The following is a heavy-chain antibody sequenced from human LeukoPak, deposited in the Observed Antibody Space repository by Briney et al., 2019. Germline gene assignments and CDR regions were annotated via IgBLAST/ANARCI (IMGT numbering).Heavy chain of an antibody. CDR3: ARGEYYDILTGYSSYNWFDP. CDR1: GYTFTSYG. Sequence: GASVKVSCKASGYTFTSYGISWVRQAPGQGLEWMGWISANNGNTNYAQKLQGRVTMTTDTSTSTAYMELRSLRSDDTAVYYCARGEYYDILTGYSSYNWFDPWGQGTLVTVSS. J-gene: IGHJ5*02. CDR2: ISANNGNT. D-gene: IGHD3-9*01. V-gene: IGHV1-18*01.